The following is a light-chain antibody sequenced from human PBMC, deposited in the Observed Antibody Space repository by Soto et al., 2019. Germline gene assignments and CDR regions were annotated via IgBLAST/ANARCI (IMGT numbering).Light chain of an antibody. J-gene: IGKJ5*01. V-gene: IGKV1-5*03. CDR2: KAS. CDR1: QSISNY. Sequence: DIQMTQSPSTLSTSVGDRFTITCRSSQSISNYLAWYHQKPFKAPKLLIYKASSLESGVPSTFSGSGSGTHFTLTISSLQPEDFATYYCQQLHGYPITFGQGTRLEIK. CDR3: QQLHGYPIT.